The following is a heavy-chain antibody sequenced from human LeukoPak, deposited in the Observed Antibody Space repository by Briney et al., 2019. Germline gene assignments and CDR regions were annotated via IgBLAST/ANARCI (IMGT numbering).Heavy chain of an antibody. CDR1: GFTFSSYS. V-gene: IGHV3-21*01. J-gene: IGHJ4*02. CDR3: ARSPRFLEWLLSGNYFDY. D-gene: IGHD3-3*01. Sequence: GGSLRLSCAASGFTFSSYSMNWVRQAPGKGLEWVSSISSSSSYIYYADSVKGRFTISRDNAKNSLYLQMNSLRAEDTAVYYCARSPRFLEWLLSGNYFDYWGQGTLVTVSS. CDR2: ISSSSSYI.